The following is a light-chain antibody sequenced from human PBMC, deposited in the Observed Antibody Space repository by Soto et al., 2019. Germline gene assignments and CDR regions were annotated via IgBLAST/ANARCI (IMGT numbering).Light chain of an antibody. V-gene: IGLV2-8*01. CDR1: SSDVGANNY. J-gene: IGLJ1*01. CDR3: TSYVASDSLV. CDR2: EVT. Sequence: QSVLTQPPSASGPPGQSVTISCTGTSSDVGANNYVSWYQHHPGKAPKLVLYEVTERPAGVPDRFSGSKSGSTASLTVSGLQAEDEADYYCTSYVASDSLVFGTGTKLTVL.